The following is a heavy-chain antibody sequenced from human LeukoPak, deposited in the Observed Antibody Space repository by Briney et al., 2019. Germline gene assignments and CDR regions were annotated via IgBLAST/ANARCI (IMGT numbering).Heavy chain of an antibody. CDR2: IYYTGST. J-gene: IGHJ3*01. CDR1: GGSISSISYY. D-gene: IGHD5-18*01. Sequence: SETLSLTCTISGGSISSISYYWGWIRQPPGKGLEWIGSIYYTGSTYYNPSLKSRVTISVDTSKNQFSLKLSSVTAADTAVYYCARDFPGYSSSHGFDFWGQGTMVTVSS. V-gene: IGHV4-39*07. CDR3: ARDFPGYSSSHGFDF.